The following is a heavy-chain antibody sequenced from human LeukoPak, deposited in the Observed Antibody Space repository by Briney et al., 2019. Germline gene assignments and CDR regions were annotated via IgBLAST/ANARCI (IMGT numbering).Heavy chain of an antibody. Sequence: GGSLRLSCAASGFTFDDYGMSWVRQAPGKGLEYVSAISYNGGSTYYADSVKGRFTISRDNSKNTLYLQVSSLRAEDSAVYYCVKRFEAWGQGTLVTVSS. CDR1: GFTFDDYG. J-gene: IGHJ5*02. CDR2: ISYNGGST. V-gene: IGHV3-64D*09. CDR3: VKRFEA.